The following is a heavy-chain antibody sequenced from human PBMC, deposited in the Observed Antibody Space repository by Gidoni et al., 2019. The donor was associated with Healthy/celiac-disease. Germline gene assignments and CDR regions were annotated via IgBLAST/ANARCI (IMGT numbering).Heavy chain of an antibody. V-gene: IGHV3-74*01. CDR2: INSDGSST. D-gene: IGHD6-19*01. CDR1: GFTFSSYW. Sequence: EVQLVESGGGLVQPGGSLRLSCAASGFTFSSYWMHWVRQAPGKGLVWVSRINSDGSSTSYADSVKGRFTISRDNAKNTLYLQMNSLRAEDTAVYYCARDDLIAVAGNLRPGFARVFDLWGRGTLVTVSS. J-gene: IGHJ2*01. CDR3: ARDDLIAVAGNLRPGFARVFDL.